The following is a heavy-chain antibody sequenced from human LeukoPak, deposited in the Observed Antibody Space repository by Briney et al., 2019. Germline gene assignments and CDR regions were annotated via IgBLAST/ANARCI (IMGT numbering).Heavy chain of an antibody. D-gene: IGHD3-22*01. J-gene: IGHJ4*02. V-gene: IGHV4-34*09. CDR3: AREDYYDSSGFDY. CDR1: GGSFSGYY. Sequence: SETLSLTCAVYGGSFSGYYWSWIRQPPGKGLEWIGEINHSGSTYYNPSLKSRVTISVDTSKNQFSLKLSSVTAADTAVYYCAREDYYDSSGFDYWGQGTLVTVSS. CDR2: INHSGST.